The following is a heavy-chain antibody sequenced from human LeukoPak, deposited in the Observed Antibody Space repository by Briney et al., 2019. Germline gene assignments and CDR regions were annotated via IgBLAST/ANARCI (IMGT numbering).Heavy chain of an antibody. CDR2: INHSGST. CDR1: GGSISSYY. J-gene: IGHJ5*02. D-gene: IGHD2-2*01. CDR3: ARREYQLLLWFDP. V-gene: IGHV4-34*01. Sequence: SETLSLTCTVSGGSISSYYWSWIRQPPGKGLEWIGEINHSGSTNYNPSLKSRVTISVDTSKNQFSLKLSSVTAADTAVYYCARREYQLLLWFDPWGQGTLVTVSS.